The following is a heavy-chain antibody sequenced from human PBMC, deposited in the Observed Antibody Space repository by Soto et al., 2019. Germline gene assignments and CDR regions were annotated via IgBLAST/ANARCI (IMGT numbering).Heavy chain of an antibody. CDR2: IRSKAKSYAT. J-gene: IGHJ3*02. Sequence: GGSLRLSCAASGFTFSGSAMYWVRQASGKGLECVGRIRSKAKSYATTYTASVTGRFTISRDDSKNTEFLQMNSLKTEDTAVYYCRAVTTESAFDIWGQGTMVTVSS. D-gene: IGHD4-17*01. CDR1: GFTFSGSA. CDR3: RAVTTESAFDI. V-gene: IGHV3-73*01.